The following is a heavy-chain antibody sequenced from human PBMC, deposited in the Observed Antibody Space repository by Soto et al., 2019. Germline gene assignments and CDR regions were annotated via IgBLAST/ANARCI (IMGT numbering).Heavy chain of an antibody. J-gene: IGHJ5*02. D-gene: IGHD6-6*01. V-gene: IGHV1-2*04. CDR2: INPNSGGT. CDR3: ARDKEYSGSMETSFDP. Sequence: GASVKVSCKASGYTSTGYYMHWVRQAPGQGLEWMGWINPNSGGTNYAQKFQGWVTMTRDTSISTAYMELSRLRSDDTAVYYCARDKEYSGSMETSFDPWGQGTLVTVSS. CDR1: GYTSTGYY.